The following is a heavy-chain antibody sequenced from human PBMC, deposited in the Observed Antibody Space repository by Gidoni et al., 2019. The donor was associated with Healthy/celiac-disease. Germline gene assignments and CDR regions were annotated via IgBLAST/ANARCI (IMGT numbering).Heavy chain of an antibody. CDR1: GFTFSSYS. J-gene: IGHJ4*02. Sequence: EVQLLESGGGLVQRGGSLRLSCAASGFTFSSYSMIWVRQPPGKGLDWVSAISGGGGSTYYADSVKGRFTISRDNSKNTLYLQMNSLRAEDTAVYYCAKMVDCGGDCSPYDWGQGTLVTVSS. V-gene: IGHV3-23*01. CDR2: ISGGGGST. D-gene: IGHD2-21*02. CDR3: AKMVDCGGDCSPYD.